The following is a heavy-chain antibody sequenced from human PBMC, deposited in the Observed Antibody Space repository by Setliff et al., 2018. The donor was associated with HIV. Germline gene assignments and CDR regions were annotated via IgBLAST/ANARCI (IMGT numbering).Heavy chain of an antibody. V-gene: IGHV4-59*04. CDR1: GGSISSYY. CDR2: IYYSGTT. D-gene: IGHD2-21*02. J-gene: IGHJ1*01. Sequence: PSETLSLTCNVSGGSISSYYWNWIRQPPGKGLEWIGYIYYSGTTYYNPSLRGRVTISVDRSRNQFSLTLNSVTAADTATYYCASRGIVVVTMSMPDEFFVHWGHGTLVTVSS. CDR3: ASRGIVVVTMSMPDEFFVH.